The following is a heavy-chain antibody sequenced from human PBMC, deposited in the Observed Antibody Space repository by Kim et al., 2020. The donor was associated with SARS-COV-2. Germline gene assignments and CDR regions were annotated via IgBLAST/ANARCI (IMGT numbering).Heavy chain of an antibody. J-gene: IGHJ4*02. Sequence: SVKGRFTTSRGNSKNTLSLQMNSRRAEDTAVYYCASTGYCSSTSCHRFDYWGQGTLVTVSS. V-gene: IGHV3-30*01. CDR3: ASTGYCSSTSCHRFDY. D-gene: IGHD2-2*03.